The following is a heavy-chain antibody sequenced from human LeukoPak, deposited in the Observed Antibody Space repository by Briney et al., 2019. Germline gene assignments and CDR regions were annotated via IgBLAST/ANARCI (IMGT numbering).Heavy chain of an antibody. CDR1: GGTFSSYA. J-gene: IGHJ4*02. Sequence: SVKVSCKASGGTFSSYAINWVRQAPGQGLEWMGRIIPILGIANYAQKFQGRVTITADTSTDTAYMELSSLRSEDTAVYYCATDRYDSSGYYWDYWGQGTLVTDSS. CDR2: IIPILGIA. CDR3: ATDRYDSSGYYWDY. V-gene: IGHV1-69*04. D-gene: IGHD3-22*01.